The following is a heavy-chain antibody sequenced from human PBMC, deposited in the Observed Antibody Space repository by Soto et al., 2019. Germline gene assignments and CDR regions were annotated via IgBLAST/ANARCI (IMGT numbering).Heavy chain of an antibody. CDR3: AHSRKRTEQEGSMEV. D-gene: IGHD3-10*01. Sequence: SGPTLLNPTHTLTLTFTCAVCALSTSVVCLVVIRHPPGKALEWLALIYCDYDKPYSPSLKSRLTITNDTSKNQVVITITNMDPVDKANYYCAHSRKRTEQEGSMEVWGQGTTVTVS. V-gene: IGHV2-5*02. CDR1: VCALSTSVVC. CDR2: IYCDYDK. J-gene: IGHJ6*01.